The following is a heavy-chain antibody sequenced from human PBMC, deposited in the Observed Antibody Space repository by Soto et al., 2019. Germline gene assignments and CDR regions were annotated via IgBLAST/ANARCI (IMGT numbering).Heavy chain of an antibody. D-gene: IGHD6-13*01. CDR1: GDSITSSHY. CDR2: SFHTGTT. V-gene: IGHV4-4*02. Sequence: SETLSLTCAVSGDSITSSHYWNWVRQSPGKGLEWIGESFHTGTTNYNPSLESRVIISVDTSTNQFSLKLTSVTAADTAVYYCARARIAPRMFDSWGQGTLVTVSS. CDR3: ARARIAPRMFDS. J-gene: IGHJ4*02.